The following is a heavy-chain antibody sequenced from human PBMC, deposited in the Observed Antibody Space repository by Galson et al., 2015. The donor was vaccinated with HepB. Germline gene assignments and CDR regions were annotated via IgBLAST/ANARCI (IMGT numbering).Heavy chain of an antibody. D-gene: IGHD3-22*01. CDR3: ARAPRNRYDSSGYRLDY. CDR1: GYTFTSYD. J-gene: IGHJ4*02. V-gene: IGHV1-8*01. Sequence: SVKVSCKASGYTFTSYDINWVRQATGQGLEWMGWMNPNSGNTGYAQKFQGRVTMTRNTSISTAYMELSSLRSEDTAVYYCARAPRNRYDSSGYRLDYWGQGTLVTVSS. CDR2: MNPNSGNT.